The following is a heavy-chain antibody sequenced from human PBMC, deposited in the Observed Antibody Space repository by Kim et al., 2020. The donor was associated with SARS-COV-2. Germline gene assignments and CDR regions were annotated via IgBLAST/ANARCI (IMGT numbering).Heavy chain of an antibody. D-gene: IGHD6-19*01. Sequence: YAQKFQGRVTITADESTSTAYMELSSLRSEDTALYYCASTSGWYGDYFDYWGQGTLVTVSS. CDR3: ASTSGWYGDYFDY. J-gene: IGHJ4*02. V-gene: IGHV1-69*01.